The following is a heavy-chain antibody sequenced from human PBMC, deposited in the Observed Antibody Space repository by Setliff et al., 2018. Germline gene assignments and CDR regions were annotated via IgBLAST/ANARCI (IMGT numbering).Heavy chain of an antibody. CDR1: GFTFSSYC. Sequence: SGGSLRLSCVASGFTFSSYCMDWFRQAPGKGLEWVSSISYGSTYIYQSDSVRGRFTISRDDAKKSLYLQMNSLGAEDTAVYYCARSGGIGNYNWDVWGKGTTVTVSS. CDR2: ISYGSTYI. V-gene: IGHV3-21*01. D-gene: IGHD3-16*01. J-gene: IGHJ6*03. CDR3: ARSGGIGNYNWDV.